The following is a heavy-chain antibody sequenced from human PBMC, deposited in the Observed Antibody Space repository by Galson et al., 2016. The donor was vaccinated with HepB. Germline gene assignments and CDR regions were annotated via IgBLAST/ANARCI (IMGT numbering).Heavy chain of an antibody. CDR2: IRQDGSEK. CDR3: ARELSVGHDL. V-gene: IGHV3-7*01. J-gene: IGHJ5*02. Sequence: SLRLSCAASGFTFSNYWMSWVRQAPGKGLEWVANIRQDGSEKYYVDSVKGRFTISRDNAKNSLYLQMNSLRADDAAVYYCARELSVGHDLWGQGSLVSVSS. D-gene: IGHD1-26*01. CDR1: GFTFSNYW.